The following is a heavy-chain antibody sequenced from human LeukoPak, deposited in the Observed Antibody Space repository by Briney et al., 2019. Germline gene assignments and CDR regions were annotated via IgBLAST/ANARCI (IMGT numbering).Heavy chain of an antibody. CDR2: IYYSGST. D-gene: IGHD3-3*01. CDR1: GGSISSSSYY. V-gene: IGHV4-39*01. J-gene: IGHJ5*02. Sequence: TSETLSLTCTVSGGSISSSSYYWGWIRQPPGKGLEWIGSIYYSGSTYYNPSLKSRATISVDTSKNQFSLKLSSVTAADTAVYYCARQGYDFWSGYYALNWFDPWGQGTLVTVSS. CDR3: ARQGYDFWSGYYALNWFDP.